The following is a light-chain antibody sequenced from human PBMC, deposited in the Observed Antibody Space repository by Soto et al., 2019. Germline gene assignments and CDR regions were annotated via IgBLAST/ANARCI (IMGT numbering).Light chain of an antibody. Sequence: EIVMTQSPATLSVSPGERATLSRRASQSVSSNLAWYPQKPGQAPRLLIYGASTRATGIPARFSGSGSGTEFTLPISSLQSEDFAVYYCQQYNNWWTFGQGAKVEIK. CDR1: QSVSSN. CDR2: GAS. CDR3: QQYNNWWT. V-gene: IGKV3-15*01. J-gene: IGKJ1*01.